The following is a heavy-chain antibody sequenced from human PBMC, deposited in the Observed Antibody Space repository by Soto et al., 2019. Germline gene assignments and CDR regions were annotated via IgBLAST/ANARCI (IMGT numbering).Heavy chain of an antibody. CDR1: GVSISNSSYY. Sequence: KPSETLSLTCTVSGVSISNSSYYWGWNRRPPGKGLEWIGTIYYSGITYYNPSLKSRVTISVDTSKNQFSLKLTSVTAADTAVYYCARHGSNWGQGTLVTVSS. V-gene: IGHV4-39*01. CDR2: IYYSGIT. CDR3: ARHGSN. J-gene: IGHJ4*02.